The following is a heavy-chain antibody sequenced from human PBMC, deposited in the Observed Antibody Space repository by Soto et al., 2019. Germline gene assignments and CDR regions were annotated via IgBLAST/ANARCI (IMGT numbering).Heavy chain of an antibody. D-gene: IGHD3-3*01. Sequence: ASVKVSCKASGYTFTGYYMHWVRQAPGQGLEWMGWISAYNGNTNYAQKLQGRVTMTTDTSTSTAYMELRSLRSDDTAVYYCARGSNVLRFLEWLSPVDYWGQGTLVTVSS. CDR1: GYTFTGYY. CDR3: ARGSNVLRFLEWLSPVDY. CDR2: ISAYNGNT. V-gene: IGHV1-18*04. J-gene: IGHJ4*02.